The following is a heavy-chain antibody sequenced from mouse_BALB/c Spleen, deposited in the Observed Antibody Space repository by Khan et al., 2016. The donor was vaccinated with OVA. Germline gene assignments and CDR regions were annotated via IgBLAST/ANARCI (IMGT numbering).Heavy chain of an antibody. V-gene: IGHV1-7*01. CDR3: ERRLPSYYSTMRY. CDR2: INPNTIYT. Sequence: VQLQESGAELAKSGASVKMSCTASGYTFTNYWMHWVKQRPGQGLEWIGYINPNTIYTEYNQKFKDKATLTADTSSSTAYMQLRSLTSEDSAVSHCERRLPSYYSTMRYWGQGTSVTVSS. J-gene: IGHJ4*01. D-gene: IGHD2-4*01. CDR1: GYTFTNYW.